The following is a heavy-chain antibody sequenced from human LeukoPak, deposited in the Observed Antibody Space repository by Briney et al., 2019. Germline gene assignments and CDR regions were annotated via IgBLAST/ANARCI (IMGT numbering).Heavy chain of an antibody. J-gene: IGHJ3*02. CDR2: IYTSGST. CDR1: GGFISSGSYY. CDR3: ARGTLDAFDI. V-gene: IGHV4-61*02. Sequence: SETLSLTCTVSGGFISSGSYYWSWIRQPAGKGLEWIGRIYTSGSTNYNPSLKSRVTISVDTSKNQFSLKLSSVTAADTAVYYCARGTLDAFDIWGQGTMVTVSS.